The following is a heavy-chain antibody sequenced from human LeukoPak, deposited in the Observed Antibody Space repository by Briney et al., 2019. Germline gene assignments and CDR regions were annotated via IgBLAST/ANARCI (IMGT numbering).Heavy chain of an antibody. CDR2: INSKNGDT. Sequence: ASVKVSCKASGYTFSGFYINWVRQAPGQGLEWMGWINSKNGDTHYAQDFLGRVTMTRDTSISTAYMELSRLTSDDTAVYYCARDGRLRNGYDNFYIWGQGTLVTVSS. CDR1: GYTFSGFY. J-gene: IGHJ4*02. D-gene: IGHD5-18*01. CDR3: ARDGRLRNGYDNFYI. V-gene: IGHV1-2*02.